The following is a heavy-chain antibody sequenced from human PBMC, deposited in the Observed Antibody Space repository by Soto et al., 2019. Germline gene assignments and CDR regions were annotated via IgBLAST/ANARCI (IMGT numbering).Heavy chain of an antibody. Sequence: PGGSLRLSCAASGFTFSSYAMSWVRQAPGKGLEWVSAISGSGGSTYYADSVKGRFTISRDNSKNTLYLQMNSLRAEDTAVYYCALVVVAATEYFDYWGQGTLVTVSS. CDR1: GFTFSSYA. CDR3: ALVVVAATEYFDY. D-gene: IGHD2-15*01. CDR2: ISGSGGST. V-gene: IGHV3-23*01. J-gene: IGHJ4*02.